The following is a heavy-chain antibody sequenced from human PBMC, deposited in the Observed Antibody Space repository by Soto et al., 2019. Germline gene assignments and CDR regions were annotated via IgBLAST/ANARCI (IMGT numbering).Heavy chain of an antibody. CDR2: INPNSGGT. CDR3: ARDGYYDYVWGSYDSHDAFDI. Sequence: GASVKVSCKASGYTFTGYYMHWVRQAPGQGLEWMGWINPNSGGTNYAQKFQGWVTMTRDTSISTAYMELSRLRSDDTAVYYCARDGYYDYVWGSYDSHDAFDIWGQGTMVTVSS. CDR1: GYTFTGYY. D-gene: IGHD3-16*01. J-gene: IGHJ3*02. V-gene: IGHV1-2*04.